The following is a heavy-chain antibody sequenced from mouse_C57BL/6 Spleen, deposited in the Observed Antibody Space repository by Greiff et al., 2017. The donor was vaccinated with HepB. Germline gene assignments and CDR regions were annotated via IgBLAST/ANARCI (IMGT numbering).Heavy chain of an antibody. CDR1: GYTFTDYE. CDR3: TPKLGPSMDY. V-gene: IGHV1-15*01. Sequence: QVQLQQSGAELVRPGASVTLSCKASGYTFTDYEMHWVKQTPVHGLEWIGAIDPETGGTAYNQKFKGKAILTADKSSSTAYMELRSLTSEDSAVYYCTPKLGPSMDYWGQGTSVTVSS. CDR2: IDPETGGT. J-gene: IGHJ4*01. D-gene: IGHD4-1*01.